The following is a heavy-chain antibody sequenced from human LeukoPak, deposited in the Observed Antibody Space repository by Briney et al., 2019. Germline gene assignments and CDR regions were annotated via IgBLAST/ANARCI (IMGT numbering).Heavy chain of an antibody. CDR2: ISSSSSYI. V-gene: IGHV3-21*01. J-gene: IGHJ4*02. Sequence: SGGSLRLSCAASGFTFSSYSMNWVRQAPGKGLEWVSSISSSSSYIYYADSVKGRFTISRDNAKNSLYLQMNSLRGEDTAVYYCARDGLDGYNSGWYPEYWGQGTLVTVSS. CDR3: ARDGLDGYNSGWYPEY. CDR1: GFTFSSYS. D-gene: IGHD6-19*01.